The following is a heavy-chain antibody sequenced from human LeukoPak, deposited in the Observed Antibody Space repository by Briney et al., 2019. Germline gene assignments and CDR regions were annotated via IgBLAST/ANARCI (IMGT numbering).Heavy chain of an antibody. D-gene: IGHD3-10*01. CDR1: GFTFRSYG. Sequence: GGSLRLSCAASGFTFRSYGMHWVRQAPGKGLEWVAFIRYDGSNKYYADSVKGRFSISRDNSKNTLYLQMNSLRPEDTAVYYCARGGTGHYYASGTYYQSYYFDYWGQGSLVTVSS. J-gene: IGHJ4*02. V-gene: IGHV3-30*02. CDR3: ARGGTGHYYASGTYYQSYYFDY. CDR2: IRYDGSNK.